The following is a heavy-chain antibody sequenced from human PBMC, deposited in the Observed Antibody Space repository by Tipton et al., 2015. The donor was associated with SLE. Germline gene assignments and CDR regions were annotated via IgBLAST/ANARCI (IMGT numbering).Heavy chain of an antibody. V-gene: IGHV4-59*01. CDR2: IYYNGNT. D-gene: IGHD3-10*01. Sequence: TLSLTCTVSGGSISGYYWSWIRQSPEKGLEWIGYIYYNGNTNYNPSLKSRLTISVDISKNQFSLKLTSVTAADTAVYYCARVGFYGSGKTWDMDVWGKGTTVTVSS. CDR1: GGSISGYY. J-gene: IGHJ6*03. CDR3: ARVGFYGSGKTWDMDV.